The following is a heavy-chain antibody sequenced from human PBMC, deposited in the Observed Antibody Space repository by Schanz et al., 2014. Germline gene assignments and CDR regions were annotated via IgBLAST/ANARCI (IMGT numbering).Heavy chain of an antibody. Sequence: GPEVKEPGASVKVSCEASRYTFNTYGLNWVRQAPGQGLEWMGWINGYNGHTLYAQKFQGRVTMTTDTSTSTAYMELSGLRSEDTAVYYCARDRLECGAECYSVEVFEIWGQGTLVIVSS. D-gene: IGHD2-21*01. J-gene: IGHJ4*02. CDR3: ARDRLECGAECYSVEVFEI. CDR2: INGYNGHT. CDR1: RYTFNTYG. V-gene: IGHV1-18*01.